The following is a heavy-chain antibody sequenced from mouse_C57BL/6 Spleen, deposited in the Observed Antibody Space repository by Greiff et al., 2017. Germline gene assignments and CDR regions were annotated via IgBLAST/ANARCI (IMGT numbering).Heavy chain of an antibody. J-gene: IGHJ2*01. V-gene: IGHV1-9*01. CDR3: TSPSNYPTFDY. CDR2: ILPGSGST. CDR1: GYTFTGYW. Sequence: VKVVESGAELMKPGASVKLSCKATGYTFTGYWIEWVKQRPGHGLEWIGEILPGSGSTNYNEKFKGKATFTADTSSNTAYMQLSSLTTEDSAISYCTSPSNYPTFDYRGQGTTRTVSS. D-gene: IGHD2-5*01.